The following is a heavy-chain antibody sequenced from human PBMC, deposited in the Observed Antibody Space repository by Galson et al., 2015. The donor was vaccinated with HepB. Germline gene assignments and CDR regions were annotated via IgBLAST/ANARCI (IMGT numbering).Heavy chain of an antibody. CDR2: IYSGGGT. CDR3: AKRIAVAGKIDY. CDR1: GLTVSNNY. D-gene: IGHD6-19*01. J-gene: IGHJ4*02. V-gene: IGHV3-53*01. Sequence: SLRLSCAASGLTVSNNYMTWVRQAPGKGLEWVSVIYSGGGTYYADSVKGRFTISRDNPKNTLYLQMNSLRAEDTAVYYCAKRIAVAGKIDYWGQGTLVTVSS.